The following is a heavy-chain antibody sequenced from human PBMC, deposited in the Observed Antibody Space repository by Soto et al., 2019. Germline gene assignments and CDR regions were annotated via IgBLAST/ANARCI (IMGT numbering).Heavy chain of an antibody. J-gene: IGHJ6*02. D-gene: IGHD2-15*01. CDR1: GFTFSSYG. CDR2: IWYDGSNK. Sequence: LRLSCAASGFTFSSYGMHWVRQAPGKGLEWVAVIWYDGSNKYYADSVKGRFTISRDNSKNTLYLQMNSLRAEDTAVYYCARDPLDCSGGSCYSYYYYGMDVWGQGTTVTVSS. V-gene: IGHV3-33*01. CDR3: ARDPLDCSGGSCYSYYYYGMDV.